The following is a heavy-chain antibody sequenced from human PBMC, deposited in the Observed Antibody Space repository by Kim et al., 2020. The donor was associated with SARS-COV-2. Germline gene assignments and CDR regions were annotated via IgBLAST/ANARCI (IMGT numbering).Heavy chain of an antibody. CDR3: ARVKVREANFAVIAEYYFDY. CDR1: GGSISSYY. J-gene: IGHJ4*02. Sequence: SETRSLTCTVSGGSISSYYWSWIRQPPGKGLEWIGYIYYSGSTNYNPSLKSRVTISVDTSKNQFSLKLSSVTAADTAVYYCARVKVREANFAVIAEYYFDYWGQGTLVTVSS. CDR2: IYYSGST. V-gene: IGHV4-59*01. D-gene: IGHD3-10*01.